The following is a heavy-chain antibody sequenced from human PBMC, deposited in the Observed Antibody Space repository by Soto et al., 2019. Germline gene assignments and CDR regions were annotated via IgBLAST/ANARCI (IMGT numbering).Heavy chain of an antibody. J-gene: IGHJ6*02. D-gene: IGHD3-16*01. CDR1: GDSITSGNKY. V-gene: IGHV4-30-4*01. CDR2: IFSSGTT. Sequence: QVQLRESGPGLVMPSQTLSLTCTVSGDSITSGNKYWSWIRQPPGKGLAWIAYIFSSGTTYYTPSLKSQLTMSRAASQNQFSLKLTSLTDADTGVYFCASVTSPFDYYYAMDVWVQGPTVTVAS. CDR3: ASVTSPFDYYYAMDV.